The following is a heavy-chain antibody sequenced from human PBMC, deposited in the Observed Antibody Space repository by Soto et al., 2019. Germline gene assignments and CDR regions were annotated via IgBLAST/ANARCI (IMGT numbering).Heavy chain of an antibody. J-gene: IGHJ6*03. CDR2: IYYSGST. D-gene: IGHD2-2*01. CDR3: ARLGCSRNRCYDYYYYYMDV. Sequence: SETLSLTCTVSGGSISSSSYYWGWIRQPPGKGLEWIGSIYYSGSTYYNPSLKSRVTISVDTSKNQFSLKLSSVTDADTAVYYCARLGCSRNRCYDYYYYYMDVCGKVTTVTVSS. V-gene: IGHV4-39*01. CDR1: GGSISSSSYY.